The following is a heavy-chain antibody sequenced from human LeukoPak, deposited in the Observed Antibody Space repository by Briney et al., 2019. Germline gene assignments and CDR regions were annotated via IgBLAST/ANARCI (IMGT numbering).Heavy chain of an antibody. CDR1: GFTFSSYW. Sequence: PGGSLRLSCAASGFTFSSYWMSWVRQAPGKGLEWVSAISGSGGSTYYADSVKGRFTISRYNSKNTLYLQMNSLRAEDTAVYYCAKDLSYYDSSGYYSDYWGQGTLVTVSS. V-gene: IGHV3-23*01. CDR3: AKDLSYYDSSGYYSDY. D-gene: IGHD3-22*01. J-gene: IGHJ4*02. CDR2: ISGSGGST.